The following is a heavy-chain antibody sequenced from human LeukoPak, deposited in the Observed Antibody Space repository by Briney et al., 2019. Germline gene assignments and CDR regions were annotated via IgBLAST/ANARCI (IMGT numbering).Heavy chain of an antibody. CDR1: GGTFSSYA. CDR2: IIPIFGTA. J-gene: IGHJ4*02. V-gene: IGHV1-69*13. D-gene: IGHD3-16*01. CDR3: ARDQLRMIGHFDY. Sequence: ASVKVSCKASGGTFSSYAISWVRQAPGQGLEWMGGIIPIFGTANYAQKFQGRVTITADESTSTAYMELSSLRSEDTAVYYCARDQLRMIGHFDYWGQGTLVTVSS.